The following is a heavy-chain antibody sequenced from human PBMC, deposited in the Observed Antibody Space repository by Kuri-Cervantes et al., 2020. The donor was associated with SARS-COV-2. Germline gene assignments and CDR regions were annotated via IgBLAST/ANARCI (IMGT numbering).Heavy chain of an antibody. Sequence: GGSLRLSCAASGFTFSSYAMHWVRQAPGKGLEWVAVISYDGSNKYYADSVKGRFTTSRDNSKNTLYLQMNSLRAEDTAVYYCARAAWGSAGTHYYYYGMDVWGQGTTVTVSS. CDR1: GFTFSSYA. D-gene: IGHD6-19*01. CDR2: ISYDGSNK. CDR3: ARAAWGSAGTHYYYYGMDV. J-gene: IGHJ6*02. V-gene: IGHV3-30-3*01.